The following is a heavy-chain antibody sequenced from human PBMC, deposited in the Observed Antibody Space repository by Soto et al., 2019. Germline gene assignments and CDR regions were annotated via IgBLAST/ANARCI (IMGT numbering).Heavy chain of an antibody. CDR3: ARRRPTPVTTWDYYYYYMDV. V-gene: IGHV4-59*08. Sequence: SETLSLTCTVSGGSISSYYWSWIRQPPGKGLEWIGYIYYSGSTNYNPSLKSRVTISVDTSKNQFSLKLSSVTAADTAGYYCARRRPTPVTTWDYYYYYMDVWGKGTTVSVSS. J-gene: IGHJ6*03. CDR1: GGSISSYY. D-gene: IGHD4-17*01. CDR2: IYYSGST.